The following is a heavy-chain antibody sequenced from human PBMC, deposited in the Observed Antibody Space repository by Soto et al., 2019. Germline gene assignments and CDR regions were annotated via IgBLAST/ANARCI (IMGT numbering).Heavy chain of an antibody. V-gene: IGHV3-33*01. Sequence: GSLRLSCAASGFTFSAYGMHWVRQAPGKGLEWVAVIWYDGNNQYYADSVKGRFTISRDNSKNTLYLQMNSLRAEDTAVYYCARGYCSGGSCYFGPFDYWGQGTLVTVSS. CDR3: ARGYCSGGSCYFGPFDY. J-gene: IGHJ4*02. CDR2: IWYDGNNQ. CDR1: GFTFSAYG. D-gene: IGHD2-15*01.